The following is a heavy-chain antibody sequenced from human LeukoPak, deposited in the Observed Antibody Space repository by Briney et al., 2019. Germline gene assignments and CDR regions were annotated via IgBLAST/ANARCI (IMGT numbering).Heavy chain of an antibody. Sequence: SETLSLTCTVSGGSISSYYWSWIRQPAGKGLEWIGRTSGSTNYNPSLKSRVTISVDTSKNQFSLKLSSVTAADTAVYYCARHNDYYVVGGMDVWGQGTTVTVSS. J-gene: IGHJ6*02. CDR2: TSGST. CDR1: GGSISSYY. V-gene: IGHV4-4*07. D-gene: IGHD3-10*02. CDR3: ARHNDYYVVGGMDV.